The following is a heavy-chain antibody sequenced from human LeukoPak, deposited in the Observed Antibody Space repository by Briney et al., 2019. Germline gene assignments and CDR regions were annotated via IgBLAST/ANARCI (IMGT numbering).Heavy chain of an antibody. D-gene: IGHD3-10*01. V-gene: IGHV4-39*01. CDR1: GGSISSSSYY. Sequence: PSETLSLTCTVSGGSISSSSYYWGWIRQPQGEELEWIGSIYYSGSTYYNPSLKSRVTISVDTSKNQFSLKMSSVTAADTAVYYCAKNAWSSGRYNYYYYMDVWGKGTTVTVSS. CDR3: AKNAWSSGRYNYYYYMDV. J-gene: IGHJ6*03. CDR2: IYYSGST.